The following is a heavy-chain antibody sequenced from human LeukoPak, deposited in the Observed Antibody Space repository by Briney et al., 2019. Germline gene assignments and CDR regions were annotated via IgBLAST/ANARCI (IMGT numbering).Heavy chain of an antibody. CDR3: AKILSTISAFDF. J-gene: IGHJ3*01. Sequence: GGSLRLSCAASGFIFSNYGMNWVRQAPGKGLEWVSGISGDRVSTYYADSVRGRFTISRDNFKNTLYLQMNSLRAEDTAKYYCAKILSTISAFDFWGQGTTVTVSS. V-gene: IGHV3-23*01. D-gene: IGHD5/OR15-5a*01. CDR2: ISGDRVST. CDR1: GFIFSNYG.